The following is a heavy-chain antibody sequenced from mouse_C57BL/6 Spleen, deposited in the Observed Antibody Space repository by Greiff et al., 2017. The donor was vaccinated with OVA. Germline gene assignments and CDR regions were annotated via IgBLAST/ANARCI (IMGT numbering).Heavy chain of an antibody. CDR1: GFSLTSYG. J-gene: IGHJ1*03. CDR2: IWSDGST. D-gene: IGHD2-3*01. V-gene: IGHV2-6*03. CDR3: ARGLDDGYYGGDFDV. Sequence: QVQLQQSGPGLVAPSQSLSITCTVSGFSLTSYGVHWVRQPPGKGLEWLVVIWSDGSTTYTSALKSRLSTSKDNSKSQVFLKKNSLQTDDTAMYYCARGLDDGYYGGDFDVWGTGTTVTVSS.